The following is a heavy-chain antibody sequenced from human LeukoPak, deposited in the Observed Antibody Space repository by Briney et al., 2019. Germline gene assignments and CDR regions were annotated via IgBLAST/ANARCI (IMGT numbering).Heavy chain of an antibody. D-gene: IGHD2-15*01. J-gene: IGHJ6*02. CDR3: ARGGVIVVVVRGAGMDV. V-gene: IGHV4-34*01. Sequence: PSETLSLTCAVYGGSFSGYYWSWIRQPPGKGLEWIGEINHSGSTNYNPSLKSRVTISVDTSKNQFSLKLSSVTAADTAVYYCARGGVIVVVVRGAGMDVWGQGTTVTVSS. CDR1: GGSFSGYY. CDR2: INHSGST.